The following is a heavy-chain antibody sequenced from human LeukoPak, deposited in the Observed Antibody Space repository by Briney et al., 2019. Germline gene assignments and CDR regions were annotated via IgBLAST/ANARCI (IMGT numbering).Heavy chain of an antibody. D-gene: IGHD3-3*01. CDR3: ARDHPRLRFLEWLLLDGFDY. CDR2: ISAYNGNT. V-gene: IGHV1-18*01. CDR1: GYTFTSYG. J-gene: IGHJ4*02. Sequence: ASVKVSCKASGYTFTSYGISWVRQAPGQGLEWMGWISAYNGNTNYAQKLQGRVTMTTDTSTSTAYVELRSLRSDDTAVYYCARDHPRLRFLEWLLLDGFDYWGQGTLVTVSS.